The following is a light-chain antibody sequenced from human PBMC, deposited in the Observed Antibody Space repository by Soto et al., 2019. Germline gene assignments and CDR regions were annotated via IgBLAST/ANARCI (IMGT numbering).Light chain of an antibody. J-gene: IGKJ1*01. CDR2: GAS. V-gene: IGKV3-20*01. CDR1: QSVSRSY. CDR3: QQYGSSPPWT. Sequence: EIVLTQSPGTLSLSPGERATLSCRVSQSVSRSYLAWYQQKPGQAPRLLIYGASSRATGIPDRFSGSGSGTDFTLTISRLEPEDFAVYYCQQYGSSPPWTFGQGTKVEIK.